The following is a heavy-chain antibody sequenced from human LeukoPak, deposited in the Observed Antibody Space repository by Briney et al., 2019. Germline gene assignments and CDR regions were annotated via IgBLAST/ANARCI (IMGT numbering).Heavy chain of an antibody. CDR3: ARGDYYCYDSSGYYQAMTYYYGMDV. Sequence: ASVKVSCKASVYTFTSYAMNWVRQAPGQGLEWMGWINTNTGNPTYAQGFTGRFVFSLDTSVSTAYLQICSLKAEDTAVYYCARGDYYCYDSSGYYQAMTYYYGMDVWGQGTTVTVSS. CDR2: INTNTGNP. CDR1: VYTFTSYA. D-gene: IGHD3-22*01. V-gene: IGHV7-4-1*01. J-gene: IGHJ6*02.